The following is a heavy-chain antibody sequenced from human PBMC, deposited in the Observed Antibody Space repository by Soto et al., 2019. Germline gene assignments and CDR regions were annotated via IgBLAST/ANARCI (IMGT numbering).Heavy chain of an antibody. J-gene: IGHJ5*02. CDR3: ARDRPPYLEWMSQRGWFDP. CDR2: ISSYNGNT. D-gene: IGHD3-3*01. Sequence: QVQLVQSGGEVKKPGASVKVSCKTSGYTFTNYGINWVRQAPGRGLEWMGWISSYNGNTNYAQNFPGRLTMTTDTSTSTAYMELRSLTSDDTAVYYCARDRPPYLEWMSQRGWFDPWGQGTLVTVSA. CDR1: GYTFTNYG. V-gene: IGHV1-18*04.